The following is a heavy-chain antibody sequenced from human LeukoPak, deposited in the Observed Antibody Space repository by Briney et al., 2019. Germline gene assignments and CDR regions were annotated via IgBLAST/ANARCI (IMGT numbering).Heavy chain of an antibody. Sequence: PSETLSLTCAVYGGSFSGYYWSWLRQPPGKGLEWIGEINHSGSTNYNPSLKSPVTISVDTSKNQFSLKLSSVTAADTAVYYFAYGGNSWGYNLFDPWGQGTLVTVSS. CDR3: AYGGNSWGYNLFDP. J-gene: IGHJ5*02. D-gene: IGHD4-23*01. CDR1: GGSFSGYY. V-gene: IGHV4-34*01. CDR2: INHSGST.